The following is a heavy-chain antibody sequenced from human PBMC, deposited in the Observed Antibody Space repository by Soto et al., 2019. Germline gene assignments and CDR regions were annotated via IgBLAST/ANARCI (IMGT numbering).Heavy chain of an antibody. CDR1: GGTFCSYA. D-gene: IGHD3-10*01. CDR3: AGVKELCFGQQYRAKWYYYYGMGV. Sequence: SVEASCKVSGGTFCSYAISWVRQAPRQGLERMGGIIPIFATANYAQKFQGRVTITADESTSTAYMELSFPTSEDTTVDYCAGVKELCFGQQYRAKWYYYYGMGVWERVATVTVSS. V-gene: IGHV1-69*13. J-gene: IGHJ6*01. CDR2: IIPIFATA.